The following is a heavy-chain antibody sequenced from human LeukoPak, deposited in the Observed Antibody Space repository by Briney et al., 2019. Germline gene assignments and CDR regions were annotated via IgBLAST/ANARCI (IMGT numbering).Heavy chain of an antibody. J-gene: IGHJ4*02. CDR3: ARAGFYGSGSFGY. CDR1: GGSISSSSYY. Sequence: PSETLSLTCTVSGGSISSSSYYWGWIRQPPGKGLEWIGSIYYSGSTNYNPSLKSRVTISVDTSKNQFSLKLSSVTAADTAVYYCARAGFYGSGSFGYWGQGTLVTVSS. V-gene: IGHV4-39*07. CDR2: IYYSGST. D-gene: IGHD3-10*01.